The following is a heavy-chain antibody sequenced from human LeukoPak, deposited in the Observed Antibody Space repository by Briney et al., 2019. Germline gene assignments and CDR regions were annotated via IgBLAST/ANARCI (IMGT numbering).Heavy chain of an antibody. CDR2: ISGSGEST. D-gene: IGHD2-15*01. J-gene: IGHJ4*02. CDR3: AKYFVEGVAYFDH. V-gene: IGHV3-23*01. CDR1: TFTFSTYA. Sequence: GGSLRLSCAASTFTFSTYAMNWVRQAPGKGLEWVSAISGSGESTYYADSVKGRFTISRDNSKKTLFLQMNSLRAEDTAVYYCAKYFVEGVAYFDHWGQGTLVTVSS.